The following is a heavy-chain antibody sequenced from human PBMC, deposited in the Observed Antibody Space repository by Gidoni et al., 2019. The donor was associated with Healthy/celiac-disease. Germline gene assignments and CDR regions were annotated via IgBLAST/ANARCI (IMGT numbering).Heavy chain of an antibody. CDR1: GFTFSSYG. J-gene: IGHJ4*02. V-gene: IGHV3-30*18. Sequence: QVQLVESGGGVVQPGGSLRLSCAAAGFTFSSYGMHWVRQAPGKGLGWVAVISYDGSNKYYADSVKGRFTIARDNSKNTLYLQMNSLRAEDTAVYYCANQYYYDSSIYWGQGTLVTVSS. CDR3: ANQYYYDSSIY. D-gene: IGHD3-22*01. CDR2: ISYDGSNK.